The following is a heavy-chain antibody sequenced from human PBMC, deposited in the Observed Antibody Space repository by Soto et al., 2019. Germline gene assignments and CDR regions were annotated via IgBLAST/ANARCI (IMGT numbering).Heavy chain of an antibody. V-gene: IGHV1-8*01. CDR2: MNPNSGNT. CDR1: GYTFTSYD. D-gene: IGHD3-10*01. J-gene: IGHJ5*02. CDR3: ARGLLVRGVIVLSHGFVP. Sequence: ASVKVSCKASGYTFTSYDINWVRQATGQGLEWMGWMNPNSGNTGYAQKFQGRVTMTRNTSISTAYMELSSLRSEDTAVYYCARGLLVRGVIVLSHGFVPWGQGTLVTVS.